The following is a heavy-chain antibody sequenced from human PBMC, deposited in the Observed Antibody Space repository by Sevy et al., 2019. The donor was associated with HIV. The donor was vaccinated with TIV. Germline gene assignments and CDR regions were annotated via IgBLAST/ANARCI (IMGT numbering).Heavy chain of an antibody. D-gene: IGHD2-2*01. J-gene: IGHJ6*02. Sequence: ASVKVSCKASGYTFTGYYMHWVRQAPGQGLEWMGWINPNSGGTKYAQKFQGRVTITRDTNISTAYMEVSRLRSDDTAVFYCARDPGDCSGTTCYRSMDVWGQGTTVTVSS. CDR1: GYTFTGYY. CDR2: INPNSGGT. V-gene: IGHV1-2*02. CDR3: ARDPGDCSGTTCYRSMDV.